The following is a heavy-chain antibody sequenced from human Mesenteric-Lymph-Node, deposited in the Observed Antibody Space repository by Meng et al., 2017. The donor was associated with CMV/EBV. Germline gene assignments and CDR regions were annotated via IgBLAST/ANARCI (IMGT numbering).Heavy chain of an antibody. Sequence: GGSLRLSCAASGFTFSTYGMHWVRQAPGKGLEWVAFVRYDGSTKYYADSVEGRFTISRDNSKNTLYLQMSSLRAEDTALFYCAKESAWLGGTLFDYWGQGTQVTVSS. J-gene: IGHJ4*02. CDR1: GFTFSTYG. D-gene: IGHD3-9*01. CDR3: AKESAWLGGTLFDY. CDR2: VRYDGSTK. V-gene: IGHV3-30*02.